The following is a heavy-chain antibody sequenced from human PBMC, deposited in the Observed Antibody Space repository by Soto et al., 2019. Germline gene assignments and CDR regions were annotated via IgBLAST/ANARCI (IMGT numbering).Heavy chain of an antibody. CDR3: ARARSSSWSAGWYFDL. CDR2: IGTAGDP. V-gene: IGHV3-13*05. J-gene: IGHJ2*01. CDR1: GFTFSSYD. Sequence: GGSLRLSCAASGFTFSSYDMHWVRQSTGKGLEWVSAIGTAGDPYYPGSVKGRFTISRENAKNSLYLQMNSLRAGDTAVYYCARARSSSWSAGWYFDLWGRGTLVTVSS. D-gene: IGHD6-13*01.